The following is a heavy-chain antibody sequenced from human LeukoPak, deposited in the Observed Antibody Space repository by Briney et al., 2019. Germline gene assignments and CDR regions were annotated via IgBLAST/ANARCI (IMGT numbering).Heavy chain of an antibody. CDR1: AFTFNTYW. CDR2: INGDESST. J-gene: IGHJ4*02. D-gene: IGHD1-26*01. Sequence: GGSLRLSCAASAFTFNTYWMHWVRQVPGRGLERVSRINGDESSTNYADSVKGRFTISRDNAKDTLYLHMNSLTAEDTAVYYCARGAKWAYYDYWGQGTLVTVSS. V-gene: IGHV3-74*01. CDR3: ARGAKWAYYDY.